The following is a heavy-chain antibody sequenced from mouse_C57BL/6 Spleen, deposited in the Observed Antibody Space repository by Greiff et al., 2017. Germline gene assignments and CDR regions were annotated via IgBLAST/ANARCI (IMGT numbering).Heavy chain of an antibody. D-gene: IGHD6-2*01. CDR3: ARLSYAMDY. CDR1: GYSFTGYY. J-gene: IGHJ4*01. V-gene: IGHV1-42*01. Sequence: LVESGPELVKPGASVKISCKASGYSFTGYYMNWVKQSPEKSLEWIGEINPSTGGTTYNQKFKAKATLTVDKSSSTAYMQLKSLTSEDSAVYYCARLSYAMDYWGQGTSVTVSS. CDR2: INPSTGGT.